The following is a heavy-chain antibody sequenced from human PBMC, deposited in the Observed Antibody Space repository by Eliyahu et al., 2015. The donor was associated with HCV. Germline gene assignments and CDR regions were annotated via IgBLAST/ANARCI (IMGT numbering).Heavy chain of an antibody. J-gene: IGHJ4*02. CDR2: VSSDGSRT. CDR1: GFSFSNYA. Sequence: QVQLVESGGGVIQPGTSLRLSCAASGFSFSNYAIXWVRQAPGKGXEWVAVVSSDGSRTYYADSVKGXFTVSRXNSKSTLYLQMNSLKTEDTAFYYCARAYXRGATCYSGEYWGQGTLVTVSS. V-gene: IGHV3-30*04. D-gene: IGHD2-15*01. CDR3: ARAYXRGATCYSGEY.